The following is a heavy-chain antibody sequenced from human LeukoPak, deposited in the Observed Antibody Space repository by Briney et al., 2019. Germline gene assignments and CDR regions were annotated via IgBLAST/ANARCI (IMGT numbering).Heavy chain of an antibody. Sequence: GGSLRLSCAASGFTFSDYFMSWIRQAPGKGLEWVSYISSSGSTIYYADSVKGRFTISRDNAKNSLYLQMNSLRAEDTAVYYCARDGYCSGGSCYGYYFDYWGQGTLVTVSS. CDR2: ISSSGSTI. CDR1: GFTFSDYF. V-gene: IGHV3-11*01. J-gene: IGHJ4*02. CDR3: ARDGYCSGGSCYGYYFDY. D-gene: IGHD2-15*01.